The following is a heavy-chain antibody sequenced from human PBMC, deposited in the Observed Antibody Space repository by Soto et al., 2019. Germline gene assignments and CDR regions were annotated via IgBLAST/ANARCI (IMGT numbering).Heavy chain of an antibody. D-gene: IGHD5-12*01. Sequence: GASGKVSCKASGYTFTSYAMHWVRQAPGQRLEWMGWINAGNGNTKYLQKFQGRVTITKNTSASTAYMELSSLRSEDTAVYYCARGPLRNWFDPWGQGTLVTVSS. CDR1: GYTFTSYA. CDR2: INAGNGNT. J-gene: IGHJ5*02. CDR3: ARGPLRNWFDP. V-gene: IGHV1-3*01.